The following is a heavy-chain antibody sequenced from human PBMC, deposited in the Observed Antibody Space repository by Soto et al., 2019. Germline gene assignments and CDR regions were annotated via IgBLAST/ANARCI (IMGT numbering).Heavy chain of an antibody. Sequence: ASVKVSCKASGYTFTSYYMHWVRQAPGQGLEWMGIINPSGGSTSYAQKFQGRVTMTRGTSTSTVYMELSSLRSEDTAVYYCATIGCSSTSCYISFDYWGQGTLVTGLL. CDR3: ATIGCSSTSCYISFDY. CDR2: INPSGGST. J-gene: IGHJ4*02. CDR1: GYTFTSYY. V-gene: IGHV1-46*01. D-gene: IGHD2-2*02.